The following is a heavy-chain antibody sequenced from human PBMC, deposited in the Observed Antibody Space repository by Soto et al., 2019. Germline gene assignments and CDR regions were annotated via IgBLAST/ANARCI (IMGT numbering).Heavy chain of an antibody. D-gene: IGHD7-27*01. CDR2: TNAGNGKT. J-gene: IGHJ3*02. CDR1: GYTFTNYA. Sequence: QVQLVQSGAEVKKPGASVKVSCKASGYTFTNYAMHLVRQAPGQRLEWMGWTNAGNGKTKYSQRFQGRVTITRDTSASTAYLELSSLRSEDTAVYFCARGANWVDIWGQGTMVTVSS. V-gene: IGHV1-3*01. CDR3: ARGANWVDI.